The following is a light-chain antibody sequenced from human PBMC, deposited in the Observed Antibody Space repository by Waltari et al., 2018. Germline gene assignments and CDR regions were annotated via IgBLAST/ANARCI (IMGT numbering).Light chain of an antibody. J-gene: IGKJ1*01. CDR2: DAS. Sequence: DIQMTQSPSSLSASVGDRVTITCQASQDISNYLSWYQQKPGKAPKLLIYDASNLETGVPSRFSGSGSGTDFTFTISSLQPEDIATYYCQQYDNLPTWTFGQGTKVEIK. V-gene: IGKV1-33*01. CDR1: QDISNY. CDR3: QQYDNLPTWT.